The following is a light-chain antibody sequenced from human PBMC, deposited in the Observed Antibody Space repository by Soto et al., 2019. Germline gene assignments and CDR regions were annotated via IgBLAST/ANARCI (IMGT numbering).Light chain of an antibody. CDR3: SSYTTSGTLVI. CDR1: SSDVGGYNY. V-gene: IGLV2-14*03. J-gene: IGLJ2*01. CDR2: DVT. Sequence: QSVLTQPASVSGSPGQSITISCTGTSSDVGGYNYVSWYQQHPGKAPKLLIYDVTNRPSGVSDRFSGYKSANTASLTISGLQAEDEADYYCSSYTTSGTLVIFGGGTKLTVL.